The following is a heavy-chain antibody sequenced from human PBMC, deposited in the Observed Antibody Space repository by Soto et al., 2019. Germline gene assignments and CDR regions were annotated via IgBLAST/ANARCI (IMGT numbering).Heavy chain of an antibody. V-gene: IGHV3-23*01. CDR3: AKEWGRPLDY. CDR1: GFTFSSYA. CDR2: ISNSGGNT. J-gene: IGHJ4*02. Sequence: EVQLLQSGGGLVQPGGSLRLSCAASGFTFSSYAISWVRQAPGKGLEWVSAISNSGGNTYYADSVMGRFTISRDNSKNTLFLQMHSLRAEDTARYYCAKEWGRPLDYWGQGTLVTVSS. D-gene: IGHD7-27*01.